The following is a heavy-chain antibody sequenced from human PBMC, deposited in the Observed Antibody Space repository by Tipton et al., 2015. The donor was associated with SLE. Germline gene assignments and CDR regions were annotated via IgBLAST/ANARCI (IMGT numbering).Heavy chain of an antibody. CDR2: ISGSGGST. D-gene: IGHD3-10*01. V-gene: IGHV3-23*01. Sequence: GSLRLSCAASGFTFSSYAMSWVRQAPGKGLEWVSAISGSGGSTYYADSVKGRFTISRDNSKNTLYLQMNSLRAEDTAVYYCAKDGPDKDPLLVYRGPRYGSGSYYGYWGQGTLVTVSS. CDR3: AKDGPDKDPLLVYRGPRYGSGSYYGY. CDR1: GFTFSSYA. J-gene: IGHJ4*02.